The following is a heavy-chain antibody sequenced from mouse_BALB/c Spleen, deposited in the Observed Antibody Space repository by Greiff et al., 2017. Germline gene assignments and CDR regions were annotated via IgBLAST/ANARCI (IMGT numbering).Heavy chain of an antibody. Sequence: DVQLVESGGGLVKPGGSLKLSCAASGFTFSSYAMSWVRQTPEKRLEWVASISSGGSTYYPDSVKGRFTISRDNARNILYLQMSSLRSEDTAMYYCARGPSSNYYGSSWFACWGQGTLVTVSA. V-gene: IGHV5-6-5*01. CDR2: ISSGGST. CDR3: ARGPSSNYYGSSWFAC. D-gene: IGHD1-1*01. J-gene: IGHJ3*01. CDR1: GFTFSSYA.